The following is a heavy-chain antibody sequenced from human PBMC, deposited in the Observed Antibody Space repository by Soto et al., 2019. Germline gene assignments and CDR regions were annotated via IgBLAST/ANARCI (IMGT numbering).Heavy chain of an antibody. CDR3: ARGGWELRLGPDY. D-gene: IGHD3-16*01. CDR2: IHHSGST. J-gene: IGHJ4*02. V-gene: IGHV4-61*01. Sequence: QVQLQESGPGLVKPSETLSLTCIVFGGSVSNDNYYWSWMRQPPGKGLEWIGHIHHSGSTNYNPSLKGRVSISIDTSKSQFAMKLSSVTAVDTAMYSCARGGWELRLGPDYWGQGTLVTVSS. CDR1: GGSVSNDNYY.